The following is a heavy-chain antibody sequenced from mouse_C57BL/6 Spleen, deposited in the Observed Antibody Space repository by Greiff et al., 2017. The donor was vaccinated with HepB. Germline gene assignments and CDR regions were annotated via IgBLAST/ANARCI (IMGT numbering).Heavy chain of an antibody. V-gene: IGHV1-19*01. J-gene: IGHJ4*01. CDR2: INPYNGGT. CDR1: GYTFTDYY. CDR3: ARLVYAMDY. Sequence: EVQLQQSGPVLVKPGASVKMSCKASGYTFTDYYMNWVKQSHGKSLEWIGVINPYNGGTSYNQKFKGKATLTVDKSSSTAYMELNSLTSEDSAVYYCARLVYAMDYWGQGTSVTVSS.